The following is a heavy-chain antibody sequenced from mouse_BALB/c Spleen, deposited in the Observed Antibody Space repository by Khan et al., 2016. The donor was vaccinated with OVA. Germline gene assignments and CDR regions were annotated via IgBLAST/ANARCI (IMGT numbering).Heavy chain of an antibody. CDR2: ISSGATYT. J-gene: IGHJ1*01. CDR1: GFTFSSYT. V-gene: IGHV5-6-4*01. CDR3: TRDGNYAHWFFDV. D-gene: IGHD2-1*01. Sequence: EVELVESGGGLVKPGGSLKLSCAASGFTFSSYTLSWVRQTPEKRLEWVATISSGATYTYYPDSVKGRFTISSDNAKNTLYLQMSSLKSEDTAMYYCTRDGNYAHWFFDVWGAGTTVTVSS.